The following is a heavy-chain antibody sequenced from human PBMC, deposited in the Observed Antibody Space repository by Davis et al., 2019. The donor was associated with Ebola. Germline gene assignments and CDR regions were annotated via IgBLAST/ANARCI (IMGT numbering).Heavy chain of an antibody. Sequence: GGSLRLSCAASGFTFSSYGMHWVRQAPGKGLEWVAVISYDGSNKYYADSVKGRFIILRDNSENTLYLQMNSLRAEDTAVYYCARGDRYYYYYYGMDVWGQGTTVTVSS. J-gene: IGHJ6*02. CDR3: ARGDRYYYYYYGMDV. CDR2: ISYDGSNK. CDR1: GFTFSSYG. V-gene: IGHV3-30*03.